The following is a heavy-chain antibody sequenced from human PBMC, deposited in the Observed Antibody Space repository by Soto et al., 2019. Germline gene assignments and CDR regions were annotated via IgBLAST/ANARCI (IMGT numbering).Heavy chain of an antibody. CDR1: GFNFRNYY. CDR2: IGDSGSPI. V-gene: IGHV3-11*01. J-gene: IGHJ4*02. Sequence: EGSLRLSCAVSGFNFRNYYMSWVRQAPGKGLEWISYIGDSGSPIYYADSVRGRFTTSRDNAKNSLYLQMNRLRAEDTAVYYCARFSDWLISYSFDYWGQGALVTVSS. D-gene: IGHD3-9*01. CDR3: ARFSDWLISYSFDY.